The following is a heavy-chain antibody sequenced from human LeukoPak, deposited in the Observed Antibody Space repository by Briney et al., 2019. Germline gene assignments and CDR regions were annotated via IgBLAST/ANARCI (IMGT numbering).Heavy chain of an antibody. V-gene: IGHV3-21*01. Sequence: GGSLRLSSAASAFTFSSYSMSWVRQAPGKGLEWVSSISSSSSYIYYADSVKGRFTISRDNAKNSLYLQMNSLRAEDTAVYYCARAEDYYDSSTGYYYDTGNLDYWGQGTLVTVSS. J-gene: IGHJ4*02. CDR1: AFTFSSYS. D-gene: IGHD3-22*01. CDR3: ARAEDYYDSSTGYYYDTGNLDY. CDR2: ISSSSSYI.